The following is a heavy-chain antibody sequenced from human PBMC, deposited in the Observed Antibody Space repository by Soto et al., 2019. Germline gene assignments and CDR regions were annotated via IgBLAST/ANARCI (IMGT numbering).Heavy chain of an antibody. CDR1: GFTFSSYG. Sequence: QVQLVESGGGVVQPGRSLRLSCAASGFTFSSYGMHWVRQAPGKGLEWVAVIWYDGSNKYYADSVKGRFTISRDNSKNTLYLQMNSLRAEDTAVYYCARDWCSGGSCYSVGYWGQGTLVTVSS. D-gene: IGHD2-15*01. CDR3: ARDWCSGGSCYSVGY. CDR2: IWYDGSNK. J-gene: IGHJ4*02. V-gene: IGHV3-33*01.